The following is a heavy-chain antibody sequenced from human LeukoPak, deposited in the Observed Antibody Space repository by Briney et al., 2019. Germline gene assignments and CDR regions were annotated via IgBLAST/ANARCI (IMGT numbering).Heavy chain of an antibody. Sequence: SETLSLTSTVSAGSIRSYYRSCIRHPPRQGLVRVWYIYYSGSTNYNPSLKIRDTISVDTPKNQFSMKPSSVTAADTAVYYCARAEPRGGLWFGKSFDYWRQRTLVSVSS. D-gene: IGHD3-10*01. CDR2: IYYSGST. V-gene: IGHV4-59*01. CDR1: AGSIRSYY. J-gene: IGHJ4*02. CDR3: ARAEPRGGLWFGKSFDY.